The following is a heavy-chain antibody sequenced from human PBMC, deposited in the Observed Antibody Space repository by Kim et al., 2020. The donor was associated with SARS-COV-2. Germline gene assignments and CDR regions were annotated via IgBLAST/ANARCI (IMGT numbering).Heavy chain of an antibody. CDR1: GYTFTSYY. CDR2: INPSGGST. D-gene: IGHD4-17*01. V-gene: IGHV1-46*01. Sequence: ASVKVSCKASGYTFTSYYMHWVRQAPGQGLEWMGIINPSGGSTSYAQKFQGRVTMTRDTSTSTVYMELSSLRSEDTAVYYFARDLGMTTVTTRKSDWFDPWGQGTLVTVSS. J-gene: IGHJ5*02. CDR3: ARDLGMTTVTTRKSDWFDP.